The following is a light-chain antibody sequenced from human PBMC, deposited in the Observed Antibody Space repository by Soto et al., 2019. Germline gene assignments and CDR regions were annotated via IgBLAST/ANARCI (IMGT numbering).Light chain of an antibody. CDR2: EVS. CDR1: SSDVGGYNC. CDR3: SSYTSSSTRV. V-gene: IGLV2-14*01. J-gene: IGLJ1*01. Sequence: QSALTQPASVSGSPGQSITISCTGTSSDVGGYNCVSWYQQHPGKAPKLMIYEVSNRPSGVSYRFSGSKSGNTASLTISGLQAEDEADYYCSSYTSSSTRVFGTGTKVTVL.